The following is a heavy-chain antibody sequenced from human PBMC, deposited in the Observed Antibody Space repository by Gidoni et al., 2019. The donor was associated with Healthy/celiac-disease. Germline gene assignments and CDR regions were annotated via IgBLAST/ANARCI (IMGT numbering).Heavy chain of an antibody. CDR3: ARTKSKVVTRFINYYGMDV. CDR2: ISAYNGNT. D-gene: IGHD2-15*01. CDR1: GYTFPSYG. V-gene: IGHV1-18*01. Sequence: QSQLVQSGAEVKKPGASVKVSGKASGYTFPSYGISWVRQAPGQGLELMGWISAYNGNTNYAQKLQGRVTMTTDTSTSTAYMELRSLRSDDTAVYYCARTKSKVVTRFINYYGMDVWGQGTTVTVSS. J-gene: IGHJ6*02.